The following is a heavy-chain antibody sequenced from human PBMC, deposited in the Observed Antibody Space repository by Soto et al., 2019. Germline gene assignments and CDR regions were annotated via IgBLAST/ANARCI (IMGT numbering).Heavy chain of an antibody. CDR3: ARDRPRRYYGSGSSYGMDV. J-gene: IGHJ6*02. CDR1: GGSISSSSYY. V-gene: IGHV4-39*02. Sequence: SETLSLSCTVSGGSISSSSYYWGWIRQPPGKGLEWIGSIYYSGSTYYNPSLKSRVTISVDTSRNQFSLKLSSVTAADTAVYYCARDRPRRYYGSGSSYGMDVWGQGTTVTVSS. D-gene: IGHD3-10*01. CDR2: IYYSGST.